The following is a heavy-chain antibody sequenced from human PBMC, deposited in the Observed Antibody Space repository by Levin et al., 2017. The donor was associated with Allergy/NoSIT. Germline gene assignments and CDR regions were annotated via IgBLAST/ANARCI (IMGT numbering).Heavy chain of an antibody. Sequence: GGSLRLSCAASGFTFSSYSMNWVRQAPGKGLEWVSSISSSSSYIYYADSVKGRFTISRDNAKNSLYLQMNSLRAEDTAVYYCARDQAWPVSGSYYDYWGQGTLVTVSS. J-gene: IGHJ4*02. CDR2: ISSSSSYI. CDR3: ARDQAWPVSGSYYDY. V-gene: IGHV3-21*01. CDR1: GFTFSSYS. D-gene: IGHD1-26*01.